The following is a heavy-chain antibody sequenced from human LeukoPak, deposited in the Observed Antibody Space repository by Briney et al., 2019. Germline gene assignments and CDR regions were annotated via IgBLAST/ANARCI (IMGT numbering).Heavy chain of an antibody. CDR1: GFTFDDYA. V-gene: IGHV3-9*01. CDR3: ARGAWGMDV. CDR2: ISWNSGSI. Sequence: GGSLRLSCAASGFTFDDYAMHWVRQAPGKGLEWVSGISWNSGSIGYADSVKGRFTISRDNAKNSLYLQMNSLRAEDTAVYYCARGAWGMDVWGQGTTVTVSS. J-gene: IGHJ6*02.